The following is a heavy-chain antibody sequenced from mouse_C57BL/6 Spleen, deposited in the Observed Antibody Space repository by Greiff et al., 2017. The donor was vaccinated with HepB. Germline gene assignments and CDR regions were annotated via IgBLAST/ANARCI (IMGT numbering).Heavy chain of an antibody. V-gene: IGHV7-3*01. CDR3: ARSSYSNYGFAY. Sequence: EVKLVESGGGLVQPGGSLSLSCAASGFTFTDYYMSWVRQPPGKALEWLGFIRNKANGYTTEYSASVKGRFTISRDNSQSILYLQMNALRAEDSATYYCARSSYSNYGFAYWSQGTLVTVSA. CDR1: GFTFTDYY. J-gene: IGHJ3*01. CDR2: IRNKANGYTT. D-gene: IGHD2-5*01.